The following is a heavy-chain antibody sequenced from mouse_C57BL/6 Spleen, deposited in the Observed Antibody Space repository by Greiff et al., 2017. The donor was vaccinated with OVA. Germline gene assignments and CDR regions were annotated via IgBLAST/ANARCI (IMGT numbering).Heavy chain of an antibody. CDR2: IYPGSGST. Sequence: QVQLQQPGAELVKPGASVKMSCKASGYTFTSYWITWVKQRPGQGLEWIGDIYPGSGSTNYNEKFKSKATLTVDTSSSTAYMQLSSLTSEDSAVDYCSRFSTVVGYFDVWGTGTTVTVSS. J-gene: IGHJ1*03. V-gene: IGHV1-55*01. D-gene: IGHD1-1*01. CDR3: SRFSTVVGYFDV. CDR1: GYTFTSYW.